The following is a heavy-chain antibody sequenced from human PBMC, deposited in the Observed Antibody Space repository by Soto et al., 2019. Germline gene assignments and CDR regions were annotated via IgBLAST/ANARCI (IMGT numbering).Heavy chain of an antibody. Sequence: GESLKISCKGSGYSFTSYWIGWVRQMPGKGLEWMGIIYPGGSDTRYSPSFQGQVTISADKSISTAYLQWSSLKASDTAMYYCARDLRAAARNNGNGNWFDPWGQGTLVTVPQ. CDR2: IYPGGSDT. D-gene: IGHD1-20*01. V-gene: IGHV5-51*01. CDR3: ARDLRAAARNNGNGNWFDP. J-gene: IGHJ5*02. CDR1: GYSFTSYW.